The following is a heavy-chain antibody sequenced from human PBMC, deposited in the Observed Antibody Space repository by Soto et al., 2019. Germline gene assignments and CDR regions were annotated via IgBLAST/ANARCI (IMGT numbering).Heavy chain of an antibody. CDR3: ASTYDRIDY. CDR2: ISYDGSNK. V-gene: IGHV3-30-3*01. J-gene: IGHJ4*02. CDR1: GFTFSSYA. D-gene: IGHD3-22*01. Sequence: QVQLVESGGGVVQPGRSLRLSCAASGFTFSSYAMHWVRQAPGKGLEWVAVISYDGSNKYYADSVKGRFTISRDNSKNTLYLQMNSLRAEDAAVYYCASTYDRIDYWGQGTLVTVSS.